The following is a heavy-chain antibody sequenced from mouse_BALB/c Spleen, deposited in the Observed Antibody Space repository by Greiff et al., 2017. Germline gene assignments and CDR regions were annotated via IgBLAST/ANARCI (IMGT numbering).Heavy chain of an antibody. D-gene: IGHD2-1*01. V-gene: IGHV1-5*01. J-gene: IGHJ2*01. Sequence: VQLQQSGTVLARPGASVKMSCKASGYTFTSYWMHWVKQRPGQGLEWIGAIYPGNSDTSYNQKFKGKAKLTAVTSTSTAYMELSSLTNEDSAVYYCTRGIYGNYYFDYWGQGTTLTVSS. CDR1: GYTFTSYW. CDR3: TRGIYGNYYFDY. CDR2: IYPGNSDT.